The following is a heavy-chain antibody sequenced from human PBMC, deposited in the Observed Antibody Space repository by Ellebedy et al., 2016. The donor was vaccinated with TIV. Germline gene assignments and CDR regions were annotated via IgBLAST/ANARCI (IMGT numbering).Heavy chain of an antibody. CDR3: ARGPSTLVVINRYFQH. D-gene: IGHD3-22*01. CDR1: GYTLTELS. CDR2: FDPEDGET. V-gene: IGHV1-24*01. J-gene: IGHJ1*01. Sequence: ASVKVSXXVSGYTLTELSMHWVRQAPGKGLEWMGGFDPEDGETIYAQKFQGRVTITADESTSTAYMELSSLRSEDTAVYYCARGPSTLVVINRYFQHWGQGTLVTVSS.